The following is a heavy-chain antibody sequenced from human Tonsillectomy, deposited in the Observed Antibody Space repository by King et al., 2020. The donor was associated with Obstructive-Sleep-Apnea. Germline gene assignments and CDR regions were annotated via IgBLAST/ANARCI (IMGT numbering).Heavy chain of an antibody. J-gene: IGHJ4*02. CDR2: IYYSGNT. CDR1: GGSIIGYY. V-gene: IGHV4-59*01. D-gene: IGHD6-19*01. Sequence: MQLQESGPGLVKPAETLSLTCSVSGGSIIGYYWSWIRQPPGKGLEWIAYIYYSGNTSYNPSLKSRVTTSVDTSKNQFSLKLSSVTAADTAVYYCARVRAVAEPFDSWGQGTLVTVSS. CDR3: ARVRAVAEPFDS.